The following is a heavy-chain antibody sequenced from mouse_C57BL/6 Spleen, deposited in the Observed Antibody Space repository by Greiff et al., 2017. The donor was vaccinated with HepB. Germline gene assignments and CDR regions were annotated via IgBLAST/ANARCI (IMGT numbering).Heavy chain of an antibody. Sequence: EVHLVESGPGLVKPSQSLSLTCSVTGYSITSGYYWNWIRQFPGNKLEWMGYISYDGSNNYNPSLKNRISITRDTSKNQFFLKLNSVTTEDTATYYCARAYDYDGGGYFDYWGQGTTLTVSS. V-gene: IGHV3-6*01. J-gene: IGHJ2*01. D-gene: IGHD2-4*01. CDR1: GYSITSGYY. CDR2: ISYDGSN. CDR3: ARAYDYDGGGYFDY.